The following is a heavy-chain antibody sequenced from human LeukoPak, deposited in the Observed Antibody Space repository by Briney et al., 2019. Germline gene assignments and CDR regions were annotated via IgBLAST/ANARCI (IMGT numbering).Heavy chain of an antibody. J-gene: IGHJ6*02. D-gene: IGHD3-3*01. Sequence: PSETLSLTCSVSGDSISSCTFYWSWIRQPPGKGLEWIGYIYYSGSTNYNPSLKSRVTISVDTSKNQFSLKLSSVTAADTAVYYCARRGFWSGYLLDVWGQGTTVTVSS. V-gene: IGHV4-61*01. CDR1: GDSISSCTFY. CDR2: IYYSGST. CDR3: ARRGFWSGYLLDV.